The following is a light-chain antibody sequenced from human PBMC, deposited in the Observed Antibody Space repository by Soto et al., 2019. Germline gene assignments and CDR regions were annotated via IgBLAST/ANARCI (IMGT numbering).Light chain of an antibody. Sequence: QSVLTQPPSASGTPGQSVTISCSGSTSNIGSHSVNWYQHLPGTAPKLLINTNNQRPSGVPDRFSGYKSGTSASLVISGLQSEDEADYYCATWDDSLKGVFGTGTKVTVL. J-gene: IGLJ1*01. CDR2: TNN. CDR3: ATWDDSLKGV. V-gene: IGLV1-44*01. CDR1: TSNIGSHS.